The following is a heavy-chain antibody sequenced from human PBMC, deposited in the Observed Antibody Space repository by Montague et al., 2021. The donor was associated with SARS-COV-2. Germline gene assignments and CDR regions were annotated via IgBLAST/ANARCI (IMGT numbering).Heavy chain of an antibody. J-gene: IGHJ6*02. D-gene: IGHD3-9*01. CDR1: GFSLSTSGMC. CDR2: IDWDDDK. V-gene: IGHV2-70*01. Sequence: PALGKPTQTLTLTCTFSGFSLSTSGMCVSWIRQPPGKALEWLALIDWDDDKYYSTSLKTRLTISKDTSKNQVVLTMTNMDPVDTATYYCARIPSLRYFDWSIXSGQLPGYYYYGMDVWGQGTTVTVSS. CDR3: ARIPSLRYFDWSIXSGQLPGYYYYGMDV.